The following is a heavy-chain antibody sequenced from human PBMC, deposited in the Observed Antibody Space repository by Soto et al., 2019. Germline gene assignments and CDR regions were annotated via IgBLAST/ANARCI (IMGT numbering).Heavy chain of an antibody. CDR2: IKQDGSET. CDR3: ARDRAFCSGTNCRRGSIYYYYMDV. D-gene: IGHD2-2*01. V-gene: IGHV3-7*01. J-gene: IGHJ6*03. CDR1: GFTFSGHW. Sequence: EVHLVESGGGLVQPGGSLRLSCAASGFTFSGHWMSWVRQAPGKGLEWVAHIKQDGSETFYVGSVKVRFTISRDNAKNSLDLQMTSRSAEDTALYYCARDRAFCSGTNCRRGSIYYYYMDVWGNGTTVTVYS.